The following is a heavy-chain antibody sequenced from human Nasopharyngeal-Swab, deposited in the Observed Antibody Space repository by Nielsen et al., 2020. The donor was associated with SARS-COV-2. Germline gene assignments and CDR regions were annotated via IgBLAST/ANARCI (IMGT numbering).Heavy chain of an antibody. D-gene: IGHD3-22*01. Sequence: GGSLRLSCKGSGYSFTSYWIGWVRQMPGKGLEWMGIIDPGDSDARFSPSFQGQATISVDKSISTAYLQWSSLKASDTAIYYCARRSQYYYDSSVHLDYWGQGTLVTVSS. J-gene: IGHJ4*02. V-gene: IGHV5-51*01. CDR3: ARRSQYYYDSSVHLDY. CDR1: GYSFTSYW. CDR2: IDPGDSDA.